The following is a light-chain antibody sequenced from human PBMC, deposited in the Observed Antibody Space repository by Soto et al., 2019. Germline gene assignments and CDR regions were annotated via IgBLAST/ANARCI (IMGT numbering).Light chain of an antibody. V-gene: IGLV2-8*01. J-gene: IGLJ1*01. CDR2: AVT. CDR1: SSDVGGYNY. CDR3: SSHAGNNSYV. Sequence: QSALTQPASASGSPGQSITISCTGTSSDVGGYNYVSWYQQHPGQAPTLVIYAVTERPSGVPDRFSGSKSGNTASLTVSGLQTEDEANYYCSSHAGNNSYVFGTGTKVTVL.